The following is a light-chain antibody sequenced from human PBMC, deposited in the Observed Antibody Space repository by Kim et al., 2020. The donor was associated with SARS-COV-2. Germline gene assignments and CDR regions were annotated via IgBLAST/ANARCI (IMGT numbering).Light chain of an antibody. CDR3: QAWDSSTAYV. Sequence: SYELTQPPSVSVSPGQTASITCSGDKLGDKYACWSQQKPGQSPVLVIYQDSKRPSGIPERFSGSNSGNTATLTISGTQAMDEADYYCQAWDSSTAYVFGT. J-gene: IGLJ1*01. CDR1: KLGDKY. V-gene: IGLV3-1*01. CDR2: QDS.